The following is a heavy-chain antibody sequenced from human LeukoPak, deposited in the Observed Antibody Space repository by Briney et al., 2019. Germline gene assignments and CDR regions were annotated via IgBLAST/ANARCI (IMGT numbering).Heavy chain of an antibody. CDR3: WSGSASYAAAPYFEH. CDR2: INPNSGET. V-gene: IGHV1-2*02. Sequence: ASMKVSCKASGYTLTSYYLHWVRQAPGQGPELMGWINPNSGETNYAPKFQGRVTITRDTSINAAYLELGGLISDETAVYYCWSGSASYAAAPYFEHSGPSTLVTASS. CDR1: GYTLTSYY. J-gene: IGHJ1*01. D-gene: IGHD3-3*01.